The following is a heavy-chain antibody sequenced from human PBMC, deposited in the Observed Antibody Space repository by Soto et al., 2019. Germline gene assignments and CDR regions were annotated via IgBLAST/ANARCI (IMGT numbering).Heavy chain of an antibody. CDR2: ISSNGGST. J-gene: IGHJ4*02. CDR1: GFTFSSYA. CDR3: ARGPGYYFDY. Sequence: HPGVSLRISSSASGFTFSSYAMHWVRQAPGKGLEYVSAISSNGGSTYYANSVKGRFTISRDNSKNTLYLQMGSLRAEDMAVYYCARGPGYYFDYWGQGT. V-gene: IGHV3-64*01.